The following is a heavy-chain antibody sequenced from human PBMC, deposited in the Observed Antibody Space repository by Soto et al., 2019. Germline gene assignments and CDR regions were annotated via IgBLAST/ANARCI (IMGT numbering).Heavy chain of an antibody. V-gene: IGHV1-2*02. J-gene: IGHJ4*02. Sequence: ASVEVSCKDSGYTFTGYYMHWVRQAHGQGLEWIGWINPNSGGTDSAQKFQGRVTMTWVTSISIAYMELSRLRSDDTAVYYCARDKSDSSSSPIDYWGQGTLVTVSS. D-gene: IGHD6-6*01. CDR1: GYTFTGYY. CDR2: INPNSGGT. CDR3: ARDKSDSSSSPIDY.